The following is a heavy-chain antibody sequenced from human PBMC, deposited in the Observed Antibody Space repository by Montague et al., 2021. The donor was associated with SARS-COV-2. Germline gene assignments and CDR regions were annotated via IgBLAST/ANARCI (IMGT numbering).Heavy chain of an antibody. CDR2: IYYSGXX. D-gene: IGHD3-9*01. CDR1: GGSINSNSYY. J-gene: IGHJ4*02. CDR3: VRGGYSDWLLPFES. V-gene: IGHV4-39*02. Sequence: SETLSLTCTVSGGSINSNSYYWCWIRQPGGQGLEWIGSIYYSGXXXYXXXXKXRVTMSVDTPKSHFSLNLSPVTAADTAVFYCVRGGYSDWLLPFESWGQGTLVTVSS.